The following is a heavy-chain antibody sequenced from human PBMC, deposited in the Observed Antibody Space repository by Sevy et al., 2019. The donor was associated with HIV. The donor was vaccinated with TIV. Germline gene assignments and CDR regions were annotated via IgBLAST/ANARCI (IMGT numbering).Heavy chain of an antibody. D-gene: IGHD6-6*01. J-gene: IGHJ6*02. CDR2: ISYDGSNK. Sequence: GGSLRLSCAASGFTFSSYGMHWVRQAPGKGLEWVAVISYDGSNKYYADSVEGRFTISRDNSKNTLYLQMNSLRAEDTAEYYCAKAGPLASLSGEYSSSSDYYYYGMDVWGQGTTVTVSS. V-gene: IGHV3-30*18. CDR3: AKAGPLASLSGEYSSSSDYYYYGMDV. CDR1: GFTFSSYG.